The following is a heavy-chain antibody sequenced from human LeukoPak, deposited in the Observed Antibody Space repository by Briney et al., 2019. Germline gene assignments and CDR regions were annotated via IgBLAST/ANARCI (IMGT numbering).Heavy chain of an antibody. CDR1: GFTVSSNY. J-gene: IGHJ6*03. D-gene: IGHD3-3*01. CDR2: ISGSGGST. Sequence: PGGSLRLSCAASGFTVSSNYMSWVRQAPGKGLEWVSAISGSGGSTYYADSVKGRFTISRDNSKNTLYLQMNSLRAEDTAVYYCAMGSGYYMDVWGKGTTVTVSS. V-gene: IGHV3-23*01. CDR3: AMGSGYYMDV.